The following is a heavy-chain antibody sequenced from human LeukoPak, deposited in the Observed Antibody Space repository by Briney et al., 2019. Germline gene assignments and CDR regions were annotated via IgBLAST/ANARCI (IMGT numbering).Heavy chain of an antibody. D-gene: IGHD3-10*01. V-gene: IGHV4-59*01. CDR3: ARDRRRELLHAFDI. Sequence: SETLSLTCTVSGGSMSSYYWSWIRQPPGKGLEWIAYIDYSGITNYNPSLKSRVSISVNASKNQFSLRLSSVTAADAAVYYCARDRRRELLHAFDIWGQGTMVTVSS. CDR1: GGSMSSYY. CDR2: IDYSGIT. J-gene: IGHJ3*02.